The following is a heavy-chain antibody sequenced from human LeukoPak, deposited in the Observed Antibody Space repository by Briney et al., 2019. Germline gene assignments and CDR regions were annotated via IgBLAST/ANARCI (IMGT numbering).Heavy chain of an antibody. Sequence: SETLSLTCTVSGGSISSYYWTWIQQPPGKALEWIGYIYYSGRTSYNPSLKSRVTMSVDTSKNQFSLKLSSVTAADTAVYYCARDGNPWNLDVWGRGTLVTVSS. CDR3: ARDGNPWNLDV. D-gene: IGHD1-14*01. V-gene: IGHV4-59*01. CDR1: GGSISSYY. CDR2: IYYSGRT. J-gene: IGHJ2*01.